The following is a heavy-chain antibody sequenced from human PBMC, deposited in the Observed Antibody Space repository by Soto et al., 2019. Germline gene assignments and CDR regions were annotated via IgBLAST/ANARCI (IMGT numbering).Heavy chain of an antibody. CDR3: ARDLLNIVVVPAAVLMGYYYYGMDV. J-gene: IGHJ6*02. CDR2: INAGNGNT. D-gene: IGHD2-2*01. CDR1: GYTFTSYA. V-gene: IGHV1-3*01. Sequence: DAVKVSCKASGYTFTSYAMHWVRQAPGQRLEWMGWINAGNGNTKYSQKFQGRVTITRDTSASTAYMELSSLRSEDTAVYYCARDLLNIVVVPAAVLMGYYYYGMDVWRQRPTVPVSS.